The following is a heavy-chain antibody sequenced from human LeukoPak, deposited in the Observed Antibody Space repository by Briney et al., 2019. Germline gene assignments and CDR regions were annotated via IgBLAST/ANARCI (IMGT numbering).Heavy chain of an antibody. CDR1: GFTFSSYW. D-gene: IGHD3-22*01. CDR3: ARAWYYYDSSGYYYPNDY. J-gene: IGHJ4*02. CDR2: IKQDGSEK. V-gene: IGHV3-7*01. Sequence: GGSLRLSCAASGFTFSSYWMSWVSPAPGKGLEWVANIKQDGSEKYYVDSVKGRFTISRDNAKNSLYLQMNSLRAEDTAVYYCARAWYYYDSSGYYYPNDYWGQGTLVTASS.